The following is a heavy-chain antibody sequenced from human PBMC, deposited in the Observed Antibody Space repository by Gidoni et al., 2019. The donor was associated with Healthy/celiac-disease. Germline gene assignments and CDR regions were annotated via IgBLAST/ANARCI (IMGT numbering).Heavy chain of an antibody. CDR1: GFTFDDYA. Sequence: EVQLVESGGGLVQPGRSLRLSCAASGFTFDDYAMHWVRQAPGKGLEWVSGISWNSGSIGYADSVKGRFTISRDNAKNSLYLQMNSLRAEDTALYYCAKGYDSSGYPYYYYGMDVWGQGTTVTVSS. CDR2: ISWNSGSI. V-gene: IGHV3-9*01. CDR3: AKGYDSSGYPYYYYGMDV. J-gene: IGHJ6*02. D-gene: IGHD3-22*01.